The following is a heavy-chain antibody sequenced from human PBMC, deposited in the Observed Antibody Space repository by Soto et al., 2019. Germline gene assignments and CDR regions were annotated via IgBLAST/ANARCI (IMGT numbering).Heavy chain of an antibody. D-gene: IGHD2-21*02. V-gene: IGHV4-4*02. CDR2: IHHSGRT. J-gene: IGHJ4*02. CDR3: ARDGDWQFDY. Sequence: QVQLQESGPGLVKPSGTLSLTCAVSGDSISSDKWWSWVRQPPGKGLEWIGEIHHSGRTNYNPSLKSRVTILVEKSKNQVSLELSSMTAADTAVYYCARDGDWQFDYWGQGTLVTVSS. CDR1: GDSISSDKW.